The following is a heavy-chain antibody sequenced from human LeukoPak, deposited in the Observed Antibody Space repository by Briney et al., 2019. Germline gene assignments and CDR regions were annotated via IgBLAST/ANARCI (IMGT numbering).Heavy chain of an antibody. CDR1: GGSISISNSNW. CDR2: IYHSGST. J-gene: IGHJ4*02. V-gene: IGHV4-4*02. CDR3: ARDSFISGSYYKNPPFGY. Sequence: SETLSLTCAVSGGSISISNSNWWSWVRQPPGKGLEWIGEIYHSGSTNYNPSLKSRVTISVDKSKNQFSLKLSSVTAADTAVYYCARDSFISGSYYKNPPFGYWGQGTLVTVSS. D-gene: IGHD3-10*01.